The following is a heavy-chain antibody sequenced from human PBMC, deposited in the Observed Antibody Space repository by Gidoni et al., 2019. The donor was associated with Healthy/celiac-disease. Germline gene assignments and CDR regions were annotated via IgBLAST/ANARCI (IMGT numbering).Heavy chain of an antibody. J-gene: IGHJ3*02. CDR1: GGSFSGYY. CDR3: ARGATHSGGAFDI. D-gene: IGHD2-21*01. Sequence: QVQLQQWGAGLLKPSETLSLTCAVYGGSFSGYYWSWIRQPPGKGLEWIGEINHSGSTNYNPSLKSRVTISVDTSKNQFSLKLSSVTAADTAVYYCARGATHSGGAFDIWGQGTMVTVSS. V-gene: IGHV4-34*01. CDR2: INHSGST.